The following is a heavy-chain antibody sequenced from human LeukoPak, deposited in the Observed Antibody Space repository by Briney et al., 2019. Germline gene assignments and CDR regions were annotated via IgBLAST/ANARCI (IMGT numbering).Heavy chain of an antibody. CDR3: ARGLAVAGSSWFDP. Sequence: GGSLRLSCAASGFTFSSYWMHWVRQVPGKGLVWVSRINSDGSSRSYVDSVMGRFTISRDNAKNILYLQLDSLRAEDTAVYYCARGLAVAGSSWFDPWGQGTLVSVSS. D-gene: IGHD6-19*01. CDR1: GFTFSSYW. CDR2: INSDGSSR. J-gene: IGHJ5*02. V-gene: IGHV3-74*01.